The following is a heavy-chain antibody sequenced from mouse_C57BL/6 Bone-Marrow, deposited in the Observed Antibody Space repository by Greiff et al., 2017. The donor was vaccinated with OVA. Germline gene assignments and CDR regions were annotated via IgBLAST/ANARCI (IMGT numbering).Heavy chain of an antibody. V-gene: IGHV1-81*01. CDR2: IYPRSGNT. J-gene: IGHJ4*01. Sequence: VKLMESGAELARPGASVKLSCKASGYTFTSYGISWVKQRTGPGLEWIGEIYPRSGNTYYNEKFKGKATLTADKSSSTAYMELRSLTSEDAAVYFCAATGYYAMDYWGQGTSVTVSS. CDR1: GYTFTSYG. CDR3: AATGYYAMDY. D-gene: IGHD4-1*02.